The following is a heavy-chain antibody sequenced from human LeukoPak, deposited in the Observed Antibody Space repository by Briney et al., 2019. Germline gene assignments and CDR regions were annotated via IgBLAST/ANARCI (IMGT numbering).Heavy chain of an antibody. CDR1: GFTFSAYA. CDR3: TTYNDRDAFNI. D-gene: IGHD1-14*01. V-gene: IGHV3-15*01. Sequence: GGSLRLSCEASGFTFSAYAMTWVRQAPGKGLEWVGLIKNKLDGGTTDEAAPVKGRFTISRDDSKNTLYLHMNSLKTEDTAVYYCTTYNDRDAFNIWGQGTMVTVSP. J-gene: IGHJ3*02. CDR2: IKNKLDGGTT.